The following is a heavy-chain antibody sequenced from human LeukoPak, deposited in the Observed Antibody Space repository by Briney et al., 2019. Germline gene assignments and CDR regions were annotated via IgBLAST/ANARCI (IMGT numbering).Heavy chain of an antibody. CDR2: INWNAGST. D-gene: IGHD3-3*01. Sequence: GGSLRLSCAASGFNFDDYGMSWVRQAPGKGLEWVSGINWNAGSTGYAASVKGRFTISRDNSKNTLYLQMNSLRAEDTAVYYCARDPRFLEWLHSHVYYFDYWGQGTLVTVSS. J-gene: IGHJ4*02. CDR3: ARDPRFLEWLHSHVYYFDY. V-gene: IGHV3-20*04. CDR1: GFNFDDYG.